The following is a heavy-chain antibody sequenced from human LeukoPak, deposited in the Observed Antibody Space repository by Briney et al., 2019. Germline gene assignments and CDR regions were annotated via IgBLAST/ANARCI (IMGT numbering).Heavy chain of an antibody. J-gene: IGHJ4*02. CDR2: ISSSSSYI. D-gene: IGHD3-22*01. Sequence: GGSLRLSCAASGFTFSSYSMNWVRQAPGKGLEWVSSISSSSSYIYCADSVKGRFTISRDNAKNSLYLQMNSLRAEDTAVYYCARHNYPYDSGGYYYAYWGQGTLVTVSS. V-gene: IGHV3-21*01. CDR3: ARHNYPYDSGGYYYAY. CDR1: GFTFSSYS.